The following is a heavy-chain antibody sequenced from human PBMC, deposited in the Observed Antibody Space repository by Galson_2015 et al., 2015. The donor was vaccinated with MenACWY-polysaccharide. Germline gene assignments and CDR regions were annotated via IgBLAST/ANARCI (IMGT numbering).Heavy chain of an antibody. V-gene: IGHV4-4*07. CDR2: IYTSGST. D-gene: IGHD3-22*01. CDR3: ARSWEVITPNDAFDI. Sequence: ETLSLTCTVSGGSISSYYWSWIRQPAGKGLEWIGRIYTSGSTNYNPSLKSRVTMSVDTSKNQFSLKLSSVTAADTAVYYCARSWEVITPNDAFDIWGQGTMVTVSS. J-gene: IGHJ3*02. CDR1: GGSISSYY.